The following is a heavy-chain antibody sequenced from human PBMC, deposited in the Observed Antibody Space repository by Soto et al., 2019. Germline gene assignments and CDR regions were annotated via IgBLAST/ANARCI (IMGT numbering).Heavy chain of an antibody. V-gene: IGHV3-66*01. CDR1: GFTVSSNY. D-gene: IGHD7-27*01. J-gene: IGHJ5*02. CDR2: IYSGGST. Sequence: GGSLRLSCAASGFTVSSNYMNWVRQAPGKGLEWVSVIYSGGSTYYADSVKGRFTISRHNSKNTLYLQMNSLRAEDTAVYYCARVSRTGDLDWFDPWGQGTLVTVSS. CDR3: ARVSRTGDLDWFDP.